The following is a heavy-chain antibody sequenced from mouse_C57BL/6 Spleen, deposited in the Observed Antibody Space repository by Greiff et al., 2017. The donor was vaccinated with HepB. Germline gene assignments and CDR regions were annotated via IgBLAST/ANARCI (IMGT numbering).Heavy chain of an antibody. J-gene: IGHJ2*01. CDR2: FYPGSGSI. Sequence: SGAELVKPGASVKLSCKASGYTFTEYTIHWVKQRSGQGLEWIGWFYPGSGSIKYNEKFKDKATLTADKSSSTVYMELSRLTSEDSAVYFCARHEGGYYYGSSPLDYWGQGTTLTVSS. V-gene: IGHV1-62-2*01. CDR3: ARHEGGYYYGSSPLDY. D-gene: IGHD1-1*01. CDR1: GYTFTEYT.